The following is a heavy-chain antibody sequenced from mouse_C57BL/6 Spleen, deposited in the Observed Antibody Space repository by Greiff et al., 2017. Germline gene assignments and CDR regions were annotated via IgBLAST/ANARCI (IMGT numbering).Heavy chain of an antibody. V-gene: IGHV1-82*01. CDR2: IYPGDGDT. D-gene: IGHD2-1*01. CDR1: GYAFSSSW. J-gene: IGHJ4*01. Sequence: VQLQQSGPELVKPGASVKISCKASGYAFSSSWMNWVKQRPGKGLEWIGRIYPGDGDTNYNGKFKGKATLTADKSSSTAYMQLSSLTSEDSAVYFCARTKGGRNYEAMDYWGQGTSVTVSS. CDR3: ARTKGGRNYEAMDY.